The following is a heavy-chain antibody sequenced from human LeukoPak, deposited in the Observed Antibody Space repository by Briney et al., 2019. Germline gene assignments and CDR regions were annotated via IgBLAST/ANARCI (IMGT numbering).Heavy chain of an antibody. V-gene: IGHV4-59*08. CDR1: GGSISSYY. CDR2: IYYTGST. Sequence: SETLSLTCTVSGGSISSYYWSWIRQPPGKALEWIGYIYYTGSTNYNPSLKSRVTILVDTSKNQFSLKLSSVTAADTAVYYCARHIRVVVVPAAMGPYGMDVWGQGTTVTVSS. D-gene: IGHD2-2*01. J-gene: IGHJ6*02. CDR3: ARHIRVVVVPAAMGPYGMDV.